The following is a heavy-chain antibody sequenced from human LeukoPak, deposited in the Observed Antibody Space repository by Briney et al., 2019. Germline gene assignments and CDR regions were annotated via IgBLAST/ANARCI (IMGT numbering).Heavy chain of an antibody. Sequence: GGSLRLSCAGSGFTVSSNYMSWVRQAPGKGLEWVSLINSGGTTYYADSVRGRFTISRDNSKNTLYLQMNSLRTEDTALYYCARDRIAGHDTFDIWGQGTVVTVSS. CDR3: ARDRIAGHDTFDI. V-gene: IGHV3-66*02. CDR2: INSGGTT. D-gene: IGHD1-14*01. J-gene: IGHJ3*02. CDR1: GFTVSSNY.